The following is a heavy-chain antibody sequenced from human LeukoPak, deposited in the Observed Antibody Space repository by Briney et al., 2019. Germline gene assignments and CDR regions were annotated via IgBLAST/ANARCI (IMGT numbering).Heavy chain of an antibody. D-gene: IGHD2/OR15-2a*01. CDR2: INHSGST. J-gene: IGHJ4*02. Sequence: SETLSLTCAVYGGSFSGYYWSWIRQPPGKGLEWIGEINHSGSTNYNPSLKSRVTISVDTSKNQFSLRLSSVTAADTAVYYCARRGLGLLRYYFDYWGQGTLVTVSS. V-gene: IGHV4-34*01. CDR1: GGSFSGYY. CDR3: ARRGLGLLRYYFDY.